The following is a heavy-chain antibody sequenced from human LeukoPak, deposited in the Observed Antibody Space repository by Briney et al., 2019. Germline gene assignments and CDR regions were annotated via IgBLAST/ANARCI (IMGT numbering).Heavy chain of an antibody. CDR2: ISSSSSYI. CDR3: ASPRGIAASFDY. D-gene: IGHD6-13*01. J-gene: IGHJ4*02. Sequence: GGSLRLSCAASGFTFSSYSMNWVRQAPGKGLEWVSSISSSSSYIYYADSVKGRFTISRDNAKNSLYLQMNSLRAEDTAVYYCASPRGIAASFDYWGQGTLVTVSS. CDR1: GFTFSSYS. V-gene: IGHV3-21*01.